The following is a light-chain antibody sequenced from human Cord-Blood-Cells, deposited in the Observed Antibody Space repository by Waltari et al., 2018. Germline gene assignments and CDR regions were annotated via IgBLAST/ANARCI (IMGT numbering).Light chain of an antibody. CDR1: KLGDKY. Sequence: SYELTQPPSVSVSPGQTASITCSGDKLGDKYACWYQQKPGQSPVLVIYQDSQRPSGIPERFSGSNSGNTATLTISGTQGMDEADYYCQAWDSSTWVFGGGTKLTVL. J-gene: IGLJ3*02. V-gene: IGLV3-1*01. CDR3: QAWDSSTWV. CDR2: QDS.